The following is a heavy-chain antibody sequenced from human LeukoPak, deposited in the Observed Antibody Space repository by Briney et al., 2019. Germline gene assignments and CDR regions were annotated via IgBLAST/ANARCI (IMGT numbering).Heavy chain of an antibody. D-gene: IGHD3-22*01. CDR1: GYTFTSYY. Sequence: ASVKVSCKASGYTFTSYYMHWVRQAPGQGLEWMGIINPSGGSTSYAQKFQGRVTMTRDMSTSTVYMELSSLRPEGTAVYYCARGDDSSGYRTNWFDPWGQGTLVTVSS. V-gene: IGHV1-46*01. J-gene: IGHJ5*02. CDR2: INPSGGST. CDR3: ARGDDSSGYRTNWFDP.